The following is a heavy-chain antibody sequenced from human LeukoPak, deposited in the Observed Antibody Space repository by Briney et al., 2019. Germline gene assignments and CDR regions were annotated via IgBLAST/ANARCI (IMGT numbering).Heavy chain of an antibody. CDR1: GGSISSGDYY. V-gene: IGHV4-30-4*01. CDR3: ASWSTLTTIFFDN. CDR2: IYYSGST. J-gene: IGHJ4*02. Sequence: PSQTLSLTCTVSGGSISSGDYYWSWIRQPPGTGLELIGYIYYSGSTYYNPSLKSRVTISLDTSKNQFSLKLSSVTAADTAVYYCASWSTLTTIFFDNWGQGTLVTVSS. D-gene: IGHD4-11*01.